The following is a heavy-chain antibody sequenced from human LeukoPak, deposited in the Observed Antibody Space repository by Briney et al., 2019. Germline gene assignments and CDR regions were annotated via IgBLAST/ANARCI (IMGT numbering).Heavy chain of an antibody. CDR1: GFTFSSYG. V-gene: IGHV3-23*01. CDR3: ARDGAPYYYDSSGYPLDY. D-gene: IGHD3-22*01. J-gene: IGHJ4*02. CDR2: ISGSGGST. Sequence: GGSLRLSCAASGFTFSSYGMSWVRQAPGKGLEWVSAISGSGGSTYYADSVKGRFTISRDNSKNTLYLQMNSLRAEDTAVYYCARDGAPYYYDSSGYPLDYWGQGTLVTVSS.